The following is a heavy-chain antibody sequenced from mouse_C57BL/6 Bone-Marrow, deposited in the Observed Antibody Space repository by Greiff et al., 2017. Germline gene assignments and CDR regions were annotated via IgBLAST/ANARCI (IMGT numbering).Heavy chain of an antibody. Sequence: EVHLVEPGGDLVKPGGSLKLSCAASGFTFSSYGMSWVRQTPDKRLEWVATISSGGSYTYYPDSVKGRFTISRDNAKNTLYLQMSSLKSEDTAMYYCARQGYYYAMDYWGQGTSVTVSS. V-gene: IGHV5-6*01. J-gene: IGHJ4*01. CDR3: ARQGYYYAMDY. CDR1: GFTFSSYG. CDR2: ISSGGSYT.